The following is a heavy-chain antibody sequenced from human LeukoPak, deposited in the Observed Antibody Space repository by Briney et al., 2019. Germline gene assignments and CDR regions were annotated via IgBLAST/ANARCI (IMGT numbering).Heavy chain of an antibody. CDR1: GFTFSDYY. Sequence: GGSLRLSCAASGFTFSDYYMSWIRQAPGKGLEWVSYISSSGGTIYYADSVKGRFTISRDNAKNSLYLQMNSLRAEDTAVYYCARTYSDLRSYGLFDYWGQGTLVTVSS. CDR3: ARTYSDLRSYGLFDY. V-gene: IGHV3-11*04. D-gene: IGHD3-3*01. J-gene: IGHJ4*02. CDR2: ISSSGGTI.